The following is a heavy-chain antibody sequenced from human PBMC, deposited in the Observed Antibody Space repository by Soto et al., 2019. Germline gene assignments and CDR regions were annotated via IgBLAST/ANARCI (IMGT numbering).Heavy chain of an antibody. Sequence: QVQLVESGGGVVQPGRSLRLSCAASGFTFNNYGMHWVRQAPGKGLEWVAMIWYDGSNENYVDSVKGRFTISRDNSKNTLYLQMNSLRAEDTAVYYCARERLFLEWSVCYGMDVWGQGTTVTVSS. CDR3: ARERLFLEWSVCYGMDV. D-gene: IGHD3-3*01. CDR2: IWYDGSNE. V-gene: IGHV3-33*01. J-gene: IGHJ6*02. CDR1: GFTFNNYG.